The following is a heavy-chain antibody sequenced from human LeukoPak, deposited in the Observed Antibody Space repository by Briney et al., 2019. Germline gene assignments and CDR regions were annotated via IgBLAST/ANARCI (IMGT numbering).Heavy chain of an antibody. Sequence: GGSLRLSCAASGFTFSSYGMHWVRQAPGKGLEWVAVIWYDGSNKYYADSVKGRFTISRDNSKNTLYLQMNSLRAEDTAVYYCAAPPYITFGGVIVDDYWGQGTLVTVSS. D-gene: IGHD3-16*02. CDR1: GFTFSSYG. J-gene: IGHJ4*02. V-gene: IGHV3-33*01. CDR2: IWYDGSNK. CDR3: AAPPYITFGGVIVDDY.